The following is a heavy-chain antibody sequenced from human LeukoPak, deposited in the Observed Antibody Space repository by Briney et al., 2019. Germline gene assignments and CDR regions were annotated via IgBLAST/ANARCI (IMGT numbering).Heavy chain of an antibody. V-gene: IGHV3-11*01. Sequence: GGSLRLSCAASGFTFSDYNMNWLRQAPGKGLEWVSYTTNGGSTIHHADSVKGRFTISRDNAKKTLYLQMNSLRAEDTAVYYCARSIGLTGGGVDVWGQGTTVTVSS. CDR3: ARSIGLTGGGVDV. CDR2: TTNGGSTI. CDR1: GFTFSDYN. D-gene: IGHD3-9*01. J-gene: IGHJ6*02.